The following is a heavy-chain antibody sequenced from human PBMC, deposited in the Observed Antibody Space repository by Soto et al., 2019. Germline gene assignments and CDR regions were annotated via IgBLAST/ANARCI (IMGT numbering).Heavy chain of an antibody. CDR2: ISGYNGNT. J-gene: IGHJ6*02. Sequence: HVQLVQSGPEVKKPGASVKVSCKASGYTFTNYDITWVRQAPGQGLEWMGWISGYNGNTNYAQKLQDRVTMTTDTSTSTVNMELRAVRSDDTAVDYCARFGSASYYYDGGDVWGQGTTVIVSS. D-gene: IGHD3-10*01. CDR3: ARFGSASYYYDGGDV. V-gene: IGHV1-18*01. CDR1: GYTFTNYD.